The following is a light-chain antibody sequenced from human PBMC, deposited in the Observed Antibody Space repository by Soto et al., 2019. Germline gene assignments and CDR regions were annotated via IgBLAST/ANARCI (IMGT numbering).Light chain of an antibody. J-gene: IGLJ2*01. CDR2: DVN. V-gene: IGLV2-14*03. CDR1: SSDIGAYNF. CDR3: TSWTTSTTMI. Sequence: QSVLTQPASVSGSPGQSITISCTGTSSDIGAYNFVSWYQQLPGKAPKLMLYDVNIRPSGVSNRFSGSKSGNTASLTISGLQAEDEADYYCTSWTTSTTMIFGGGTKVTV.